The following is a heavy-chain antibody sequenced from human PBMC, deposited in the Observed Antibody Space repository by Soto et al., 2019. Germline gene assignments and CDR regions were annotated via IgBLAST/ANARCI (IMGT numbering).Heavy chain of an antibody. CDR3: ARVHYYDSSGYYGNYYYGMDV. J-gene: IGHJ6*02. CDR1: GGSISSGGYY. D-gene: IGHD3-22*01. V-gene: IGHV4-31*03. Sequence: QVQLQESGPGLVKPSQTLSLTCTVSGGSISSGGYYWSWIRQHPGKGLEWIGYIYYSGSTYYNPSRMSRVTISVDTSKNQFSLKLSSVTAADTAVYYCARVHYYDSSGYYGNYYYGMDVWGQGTTVTVSS. CDR2: IYYSGST.